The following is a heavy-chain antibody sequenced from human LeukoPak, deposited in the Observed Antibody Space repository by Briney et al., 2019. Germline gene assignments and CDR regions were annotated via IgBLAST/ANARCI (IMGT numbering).Heavy chain of an antibody. D-gene: IGHD3-10*01. CDR1: GFTFSSYS. V-gene: IGHV3-48*01. Sequence: GGSLRLSCAASGFTFSSYSMNWVRQAPGKGLEWVSYISSSSSTINYADSVKGRFTISRDNAKNSLYLQMNSLRAEDTAVYYCARGYYGSGSYPPGYWGQGTLVTVSS. CDR3: ARGYYGSGSYPPGY. CDR2: ISSSSSTI. J-gene: IGHJ4*02.